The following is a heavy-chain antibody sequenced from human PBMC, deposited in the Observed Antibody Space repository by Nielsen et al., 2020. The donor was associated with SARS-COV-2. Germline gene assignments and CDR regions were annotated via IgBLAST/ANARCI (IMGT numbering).Heavy chain of an antibody. V-gene: IGHV4-34*01. CDR1: GGSFSGYY. Sequence: SETLSLTCVVYGGSFSGYYWSWIRQPPGKGLEWIGEINHSGSTNYNPTLKSRVTISVDTSKNQLSLKLSSVTAADTAVYYCARLYYMDVWGKGTTVTVSS. CDR2: INHSGST. CDR3: ARLYYMDV. J-gene: IGHJ6*03.